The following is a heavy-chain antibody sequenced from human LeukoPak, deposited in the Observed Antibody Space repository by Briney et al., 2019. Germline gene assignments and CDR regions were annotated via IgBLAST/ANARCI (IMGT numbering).Heavy chain of an antibody. CDR2: IYYSATP. D-gene: IGHD3/OR15-3a*01. J-gene: IGHJ5*02. Sequence: GLVLIGSIYYSATPYYNPSLKSRVTISVDTSKNQFSLKLSSVTAADTAVYYCAGHHGRFDPWGQGTLVTVSS. CDR3: AGHHGRFDP. V-gene: IGHV4-39*01.